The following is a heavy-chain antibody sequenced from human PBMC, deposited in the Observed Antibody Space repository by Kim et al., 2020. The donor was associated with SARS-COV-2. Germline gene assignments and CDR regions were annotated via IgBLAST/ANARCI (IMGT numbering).Heavy chain of an antibody. V-gene: IGHV4-59*01. J-gene: IGHJ4*02. CDR2: T. CDR3: ARDSGPTYYYDY. D-gene: IGHD3-10*01. Sequence: TNFNASPKGRITISLDTSKNQFSLKLTSVTAADTAVYYCARDSGPTYYYDYWGQGTPVTVSS.